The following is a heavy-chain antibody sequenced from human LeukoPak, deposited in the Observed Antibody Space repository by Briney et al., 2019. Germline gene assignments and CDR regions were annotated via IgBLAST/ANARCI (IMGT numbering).Heavy chain of an antibody. CDR3: ARGLTYYYDSSGYS. CDR2: ISSSGSTI. Sequence: GGSLRLSCAASGFTFSDYYMSWIRQAPGKGLEWVSYISSSGSTIYYADSVKGRFTISRDNAKNSLYLQMNSLRAEDAAVYYCARGLTYYYDSSGYSWGQGTLVTVSS. J-gene: IGHJ5*02. V-gene: IGHV3-11*01. CDR1: GFTFSDYY. D-gene: IGHD3-22*01.